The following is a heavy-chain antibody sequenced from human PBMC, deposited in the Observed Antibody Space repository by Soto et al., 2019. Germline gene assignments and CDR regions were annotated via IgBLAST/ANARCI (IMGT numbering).Heavy chain of an antibody. D-gene: IGHD2-2*01. Sequence: SETLSLTCTVSGGSISSGGYYWSWIRQRPGKGLEWIGYIYYSRSTYYNPSLKSRVTISVDTSKNQFSLKLSSVTAADTAVYYCAREVVVPAAIGGSEFDPWGQGTLVTVSS. V-gene: IGHV4-31*03. CDR2: IYYSRST. CDR3: AREVVVPAAIGGSEFDP. CDR1: GGSISSGGYY. J-gene: IGHJ5*02.